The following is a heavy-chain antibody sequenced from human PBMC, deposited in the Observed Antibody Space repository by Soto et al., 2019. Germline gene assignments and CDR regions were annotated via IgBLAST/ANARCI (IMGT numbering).Heavy chain of an antibody. V-gene: IGHV4-34*01. CDR2: VNHSGST. D-gene: IGHD3-22*01. J-gene: IGHJ5*02. CDR1: GGSFSGYY. Sequence: SETLSLTCGVYGGSFSGYYWSWIRQPPGKGLEWIGEVNHSGSTNYNPSLKSRVTISVDTSKNQFSLKLSSVTAADTAVYYCARGLPSPPRAPQDSSGYYYVFWGNYEAWGQGTLVTVSS. CDR3: ARGLPSPPRAPQDSSGYYYVFWGNYEA.